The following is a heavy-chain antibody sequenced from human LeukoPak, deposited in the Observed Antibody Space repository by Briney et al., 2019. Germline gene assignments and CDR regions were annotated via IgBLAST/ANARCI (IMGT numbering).Heavy chain of an antibody. D-gene: IGHD6-19*01. Sequence: GESLKISCKGSGYSFTSYWIGWVRQMPGKGLEWMGIIYPGDSDTRYSPSFQGQVTISADKSISTAYLQWSSLKASDTAMYYCARSGFIAVAGSYYYYYGMDVWGQGTTVTVSS. CDR2: IYPGDSDT. CDR3: ARSGFIAVAGSYYYYYGMDV. V-gene: IGHV5-51*01. J-gene: IGHJ6*02. CDR1: GYSFTSYW.